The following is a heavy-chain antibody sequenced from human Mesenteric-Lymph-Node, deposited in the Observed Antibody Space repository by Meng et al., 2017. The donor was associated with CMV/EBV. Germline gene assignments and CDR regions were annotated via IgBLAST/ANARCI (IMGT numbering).Heavy chain of an antibody. CDR3: AIPASGGASFDS. J-gene: IGHJ4*02. CDR2: IYTGGTT. D-gene: IGHD1-26*01. Sequence: GGSLRLSCAASGFTFSYYYRSGVRQAPGKGLEWVSIIYTGGTTYYANSAKGRFTISRDNSKNTLYLQMNSLRVEDTAVYYCAIPASGGASFDSWGQGTLVTVSS. CDR1: GFTFSYYY. V-gene: IGHV3-53*01.